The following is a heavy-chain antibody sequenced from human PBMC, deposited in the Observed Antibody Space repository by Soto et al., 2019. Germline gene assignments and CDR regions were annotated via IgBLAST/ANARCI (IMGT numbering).Heavy chain of an antibody. CDR2: IYWDADK. V-gene: IGHV2-5*02. D-gene: IGHD3-3*01. Sequence: QIILNESGPPVVRPTETLTLTCRFSGFSLTTSGVGVGWISQSPGKAPEWLALIYWDADKRYSASLKSRLTITKDTSKNRVVLTVSDLDPTDTATYYCAHRVLRTVFGLVTTTAIYFDFWGQGTPVAVSS. CDR1: GFSLTTSGVG. CDR3: AHRVLRTVFGLVTTTAIYFDF. J-gene: IGHJ4*02.